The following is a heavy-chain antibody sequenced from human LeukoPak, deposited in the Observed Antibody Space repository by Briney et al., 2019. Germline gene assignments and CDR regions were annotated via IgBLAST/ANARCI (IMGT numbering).Heavy chain of an antibody. CDR3: ARDRYGDYYFDY. CDR2: ISSSSSYI. CDR1: GFTFSSYS. Sequence: GGSLRLSCAASGFTFSSYSMNWVRQAPGKGLEWVSSISSSSSYIYYADSVKGRFTISRDNAKNSLYLQMNSLRAEDTAVYCCARDRYGDYYFDYWGQGTLVTVSS. D-gene: IGHD4-17*01. V-gene: IGHV3-21*01. J-gene: IGHJ4*02.